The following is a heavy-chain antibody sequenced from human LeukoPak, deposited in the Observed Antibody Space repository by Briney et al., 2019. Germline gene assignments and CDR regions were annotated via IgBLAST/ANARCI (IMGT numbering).Heavy chain of an antibody. V-gene: IGHV3-15*07. CDR2: IRSEADGGTT. CDR1: GFTFTNAW. D-gene: IGHD3-16*01. Sequence: PGGSLRLSCAASGFTFTNAWMNWVRQAPGKGLEWVGRIRSEADGGTTDYASPVKGRFTISRDDSKTTLSLQMNSLKTEDTGVYYCSTGGGQYEGFESWGQGTLVTVSS. J-gene: IGHJ4*02. CDR3: STGGGQYEGFES.